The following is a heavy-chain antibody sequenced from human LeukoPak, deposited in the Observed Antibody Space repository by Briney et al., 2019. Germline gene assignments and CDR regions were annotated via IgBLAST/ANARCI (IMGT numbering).Heavy chain of an antibody. D-gene: IGHD4-17*01. CDR2: ISGSGGIT. V-gene: IGHV3-23*01. CDR3: AKQSSGESTGGRFQH. CDR1: GFTFSSYA. Sequence: GGSLRLSCAASGFTFSSYAMSCVRQAPGKGLEWVSVISGSGGITYYADSVKGRFTISRDSFKNTLYLQMNSLTDEDTAVYYFAKQSSGESTGGRFQHWGQGTLVTVSS. J-gene: IGHJ1*01.